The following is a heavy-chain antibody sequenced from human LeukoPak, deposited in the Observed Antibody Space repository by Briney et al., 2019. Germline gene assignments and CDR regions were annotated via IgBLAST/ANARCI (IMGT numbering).Heavy chain of an antibody. CDR3: ARVISGSYLYFDY. Sequence: SETLSLTCTVPGGSINSYYGCWIRQPPGKGLWWIGYSWNTIYNPPLKQRVSISVAPSKNQFSLTLSSWTPADSDVYYCARVISGSYLYFDYWGQGNLVTVSS. D-gene: IGHD1-26*01. V-gene: IGHV4-4*08. J-gene: IGHJ4*02. CDR2: SWNT. CDR1: GGSINSYY.